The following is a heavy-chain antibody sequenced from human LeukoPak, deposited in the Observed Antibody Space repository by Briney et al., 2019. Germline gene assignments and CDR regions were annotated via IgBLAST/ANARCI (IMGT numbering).Heavy chain of an antibody. D-gene: IGHD5-12*01. J-gene: IGHJ4*02. V-gene: IGHV1-18*01. CDR1: GYTFTSYG. CDR2: ISAYNGNT. Sequence: ASVKVSRKASGYTFTSYGISWVRQAPGQGLEWMGWISAYNGNTNYAQKLQGRVTMTTDTSTSTACMELRSLRSDDTAVYYCARDLGSGYDEDYWGQGTLVTVSS. CDR3: ARDLGSGYDEDY.